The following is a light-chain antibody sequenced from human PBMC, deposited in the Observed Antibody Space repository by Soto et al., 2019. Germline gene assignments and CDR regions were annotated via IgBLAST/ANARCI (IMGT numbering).Light chain of an antibody. Sequence: QSALTQPASVSGSPGQSITISCTGTSSDVGGYDYVSWYQQHPGKAPKFMIYEVTNRPSGVSHRFSGSKSANTASLTISGLQAADEADYYCSSYTSTSTYVFGTGTKVTVL. CDR1: SSDVGGYDY. CDR2: EVT. V-gene: IGLV2-14*01. CDR3: SSYTSTSTYV. J-gene: IGLJ1*01.